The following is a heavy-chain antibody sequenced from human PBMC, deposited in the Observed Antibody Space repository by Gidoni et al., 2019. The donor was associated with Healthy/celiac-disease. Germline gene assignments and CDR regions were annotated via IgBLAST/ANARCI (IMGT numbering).Heavy chain of an antibody. D-gene: IGHD4-17*01. V-gene: IGHV3-33*01. CDR1: GFTFSSYG. CDR2: IWYDGSNK. CDR3: ARGGYGDYANDAFDI. J-gene: IGHJ3*02. Sequence: QVQLVESGGGVVQPGRSLRLSCAASGFTFSSYGMHWVRQAPGKGLEWVAVIWYDGSNKYYADSVKSRFTISRDNSKNTLYLQMNSLRAEDTAVYYCARGGYGDYANDAFDIWGQGTMVTVSS.